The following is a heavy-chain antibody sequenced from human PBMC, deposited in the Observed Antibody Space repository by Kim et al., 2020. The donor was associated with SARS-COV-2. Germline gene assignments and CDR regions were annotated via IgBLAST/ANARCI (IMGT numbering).Heavy chain of an antibody. V-gene: IGHV3-9*01. D-gene: IGHD3-22*01. CDR1: GFTFGDYA. Sequence: GGSLRLSCAASGFTFGDYAMHWVRQAPGKGLEWVSGISWNSGSIGYADSVKGRFTISRDNAKNSLYLQMNSLRAEDTALYYCAKVLHYYDSDAFDIWGQGTMVTVSS. CDR2: ISWNSGSI. CDR3: AKVLHYYDSDAFDI. J-gene: IGHJ3*02.